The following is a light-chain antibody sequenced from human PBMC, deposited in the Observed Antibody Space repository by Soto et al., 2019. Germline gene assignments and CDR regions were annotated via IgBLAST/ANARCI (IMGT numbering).Light chain of an antibody. CDR3: HQYNNWPRT. J-gene: IGKJ5*01. V-gene: IGKV3-15*01. CDR1: KSGSSS. CDR2: DAS. Sequence: DIVMTQSLATLSVSPSQRASLSYRASKSGSSSLAWHQKQPRQAPMLLNYDASRRATGIPARFSGSGSGKDFPLTISGLQSEDFAVYFCHQYNNWPRTFGQGTRLEIK.